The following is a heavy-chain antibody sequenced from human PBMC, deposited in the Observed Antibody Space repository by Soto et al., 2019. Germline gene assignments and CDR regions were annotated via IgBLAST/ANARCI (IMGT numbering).Heavy chain of an antibody. V-gene: IGHV4-34*01. CDR3: ARAHYGDYGYGMDV. Sequence: SETLSLTCAFYGGSFSGYYWTLIRQPPGKGLEWIGEINHSGSTYYNPSLKSRVTISVDRSKNQFSLKLSSVTAADTAVYYCARAHYGDYGYGMDVWGQGTTVTVS. CDR1: GGSFSGYY. CDR2: INHSGST. J-gene: IGHJ6*02. D-gene: IGHD4-17*01.